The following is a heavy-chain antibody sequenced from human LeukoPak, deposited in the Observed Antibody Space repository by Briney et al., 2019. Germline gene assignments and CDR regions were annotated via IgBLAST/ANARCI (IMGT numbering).Heavy chain of an antibody. J-gene: IGHJ5*02. CDR1: GGSISSYY. Sequence: SETLSLTCTVSGGSISSYYWSWIRQPAGKGLEWIGRIYTSGSTNYNPSLKSRVTISVDTSKNQFSLKLSSVTAADTAVYYCARVLRRITIFGVVTSWFDPWGQGTLVTVSS. V-gene: IGHV4-4*07. D-gene: IGHD3-3*01. CDR3: ARVLRRITIFGVVTSWFDP. CDR2: IYTSGST.